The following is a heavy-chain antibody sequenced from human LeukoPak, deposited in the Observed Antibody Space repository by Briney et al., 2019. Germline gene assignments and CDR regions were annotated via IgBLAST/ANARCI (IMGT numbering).Heavy chain of an antibody. CDR1: GESFSGHC. J-gene: IGHJ4*02. Sequence: SETLSLTCAVYGESFSGHCWTWIRQPPGRGLEWIGEINHSGSTTSNPSLNNRVTISVDTSKNQFSLKLTSVTAADTAVYYCARPRYGSGSLDSWGQGTLVTVSS. CDR2: INHSGST. CDR3: ARPRYGSGSLDS. D-gene: IGHD3-10*01. V-gene: IGHV4-34*01.